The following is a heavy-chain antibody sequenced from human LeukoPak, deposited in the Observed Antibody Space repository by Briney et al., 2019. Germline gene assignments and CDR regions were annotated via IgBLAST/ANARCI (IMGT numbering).Heavy chain of an antibody. Sequence: SETLSLTCTVSGGSISSYYWSWIRQPPGKGLEWIEYISSSGSTNYNPSLKGRVTMSVDTSKNQFSLKLSSVTAADTAVYYCASSQPYNWNDGAFDIWGQGTMVTVSS. V-gene: IGHV4-59*01. CDR3: ASSQPYNWNDGAFDI. CDR1: GGSISSYY. D-gene: IGHD1-20*01. J-gene: IGHJ3*02. CDR2: ISSSGST.